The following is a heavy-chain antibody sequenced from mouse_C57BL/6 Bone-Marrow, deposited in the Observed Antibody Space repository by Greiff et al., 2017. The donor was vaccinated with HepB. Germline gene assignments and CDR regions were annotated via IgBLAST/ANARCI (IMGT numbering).Heavy chain of an antibody. CDR1: GYAFSSYW. Sequence: QVQLQHSGAELVKPGASVKISCKASGYAFSSYWMNWVKQRPGKGLEWIGQIYPGDGDTNYNGKFKGKATLTADKSSSTAYMQLSSLTSEDSAVYFCARSDYYGSSYWYFDVWGTGTTVTVSS. V-gene: IGHV1-80*01. D-gene: IGHD1-1*01. CDR3: ARSDYYGSSYWYFDV. CDR2: IYPGDGDT. J-gene: IGHJ1*03.